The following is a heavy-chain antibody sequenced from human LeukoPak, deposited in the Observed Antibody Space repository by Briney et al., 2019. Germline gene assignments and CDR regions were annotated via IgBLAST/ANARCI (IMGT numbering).Heavy chain of an antibody. V-gene: IGHV3-30-3*01. CDR3: ARVGAARSYYYYGMDV. CDR1: GFTFSSYA. J-gene: IGHJ6*02. D-gene: IGHD6-6*01. CDR2: ISYDGSNK. Sequence: GGSLRLSCAASGFTFSSYAMHWVRQAPGKGLEWVPVISYDGSNKYYADSVKGRFTISRDNSKNTLYLQMNSLRAEDTAVYYCARVGAARSYYYYGMDVWGHGTTVTVSS.